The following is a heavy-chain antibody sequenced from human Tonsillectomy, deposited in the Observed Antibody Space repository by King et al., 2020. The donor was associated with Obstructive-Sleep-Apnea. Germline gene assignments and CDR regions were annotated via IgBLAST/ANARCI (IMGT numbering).Heavy chain of an antibody. CDR2: MNTNSGNS. V-gene: IGHV1-8*01. CDR3: ARGSSRSFDI. CDR1: GHTFSSAD. D-gene: IGHD2-2*01. J-gene: IGHJ4*02. Sequence: QLVQSGAEVKKPGASVKVSCKASGHTFSSADINWVRQATGQGLEGMGWMNTNSGNSGYVQKFQGRVTMTRDPSISTAYLELRTLRSEDTAVYYCARGSSRSFDIWGQGTLVTVSS.